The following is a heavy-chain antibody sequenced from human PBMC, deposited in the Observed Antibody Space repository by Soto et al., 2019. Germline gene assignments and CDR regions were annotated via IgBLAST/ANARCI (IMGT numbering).Heavy chain of an antibody. CDR1: GYIFTRYW. Sequence: PGESLKISCRGSGYIFTRYWIAWVRQMPGKGLDWMGIFFPGDSDTRYSPSFQGQVTISADKSISTAYLQWNSLKASDTAMYYCAISSIAAAGFDFWGLGTMVTVSS. D-gene: IGHD6-13*01. V-gene: IGHV5-51*01. CDR2: FFPGDSDT. J-gene: IGHJ4*02. CDR3: AISSIAAAGFDF.